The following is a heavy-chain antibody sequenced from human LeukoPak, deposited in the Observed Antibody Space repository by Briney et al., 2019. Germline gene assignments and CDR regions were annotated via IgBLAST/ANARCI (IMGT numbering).Heavy chain of an antibody. CDR2: ISGSGDRT. Sequence: GGSLRLSCAASGITFSSYAMNWVRQAPGKGLEWVSAISGSGDRTFYADSVKGRFTISRDNSKDTLYLQLNSLRDDDTAVYYCAKDHYYDSSGYYGPGSAFDYWGQGTLVTVSS. CDR3: AKDHYYDSSGYYGPGSAFDY. V-gene: IGHV3-23*01. CDR1: GITFSSYA. D-gene: IGHD3-22*01. J-gene: IGHJ4*02.